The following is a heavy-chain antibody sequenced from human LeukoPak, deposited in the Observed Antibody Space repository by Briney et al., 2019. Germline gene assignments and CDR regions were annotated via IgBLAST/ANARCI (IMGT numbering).Heavy chain of an antibody. CDR1: GASISTYY. Sequence: PSETLSLTCTVSGASISTYYWTWIRQPPGKGLEWIGYVYYCGSTNYNPSLKSRVTISIDTPKNQFSLKLTSVTAADTAVYYCARFRDAFDIWGQGTMVTVSS. CDR3: ARFRDAFDI. CDR2: VYYCGST. J-gene: IGHJ3*02. V-gene: IGHV4-59*01.